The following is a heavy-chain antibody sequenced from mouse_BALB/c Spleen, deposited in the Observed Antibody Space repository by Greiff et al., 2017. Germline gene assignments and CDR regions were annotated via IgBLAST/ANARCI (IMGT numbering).Heavy chain of an antibody. Sequence: QVQLKQSGAELVRPGASVKLSCKASGYTFTSYWINWVKQRPGQGLEWIGNIYPSDSYTNYNQKFKDKATLTVDKSSSTAYMQLSSPTSEDSAVYYCTRLWGNYRYFDVWGAGTTVTVSS. CDR1: GYTFTSYW. V-gene: IGHV1-69*02. CDR2: IYPSDSYT. D-gene: IGHD1-1*02. CDR3: TRLWGNYRYFDV. J-gene: IGHJ1*01.